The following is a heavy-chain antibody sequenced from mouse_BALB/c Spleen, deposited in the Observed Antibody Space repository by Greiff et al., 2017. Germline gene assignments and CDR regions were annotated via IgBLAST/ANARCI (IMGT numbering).Heavy chain of an antibody. Sequence: DVKLVESGGGLVKPGGSLKLSCAASGFTFSDYYMYWVRQTPEKRLEWVATISDGGSYTYYPDSVKGRFTISRDNAKNNLYLQMSSLKSEDTAMYYCARDGDYRYLFDYWGQGTTLTVSS. CDR3: ARDGDYRYLFDY. CDR1: GFTFSDYY. D-gene: IGHD2-14*01. CDR2: ISDGGSYT. V-gene: IGHV5-4*02. J-gene: IGHJ2*01.